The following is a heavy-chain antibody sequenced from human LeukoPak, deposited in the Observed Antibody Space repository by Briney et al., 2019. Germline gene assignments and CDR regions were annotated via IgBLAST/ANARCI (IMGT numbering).Heavy chain of an antibody. CDR2: IYSSGST. V-gene: IGHV4-61*02. Sequence: SETLSLTCTVSGGFITSAGYSWGWIRQPAGKGLEWIGRIYSSGSTNSNPSLKTRVTISVDTSKNKYSLKLRSVTAADTAVYFCARGYCTSTSCSENRYYFDSWGQGALVTVSS. CDR3: ARGYCTSTSCSENRYYFDS. D-gene: IGHD2-2*01. J-gene: IGHJ4*02. CDR1: GGFITSAGYS.